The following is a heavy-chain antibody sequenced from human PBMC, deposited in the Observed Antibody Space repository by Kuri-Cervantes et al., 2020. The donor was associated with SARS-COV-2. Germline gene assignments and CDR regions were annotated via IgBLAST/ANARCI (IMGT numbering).Heavy chain of an antibody. CDR1: GFTFSSYW. Sequence: RGSLRLSCAASGFTFSSYWMSWVRQAPGKGLEWVANIKQDGSEKYYVDSVKGRFTISRDNAKNSLYLQMNSLRAEDTAVYYCARDGVPAGVGVVYYYYMDVWGKGTTVTVSS. D-gene: IGHD2-2*01. CDR3: ARDGVPAGVGVVYYYYMDV. CDR2: IKQDGSEK. J-gene: IGHJ6*03. V-gene: IGHV3-7*01.